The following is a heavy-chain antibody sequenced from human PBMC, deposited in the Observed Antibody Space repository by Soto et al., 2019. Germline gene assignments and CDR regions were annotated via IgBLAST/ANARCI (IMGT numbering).Heavy chain of an antibody. D-gene: IGHD5-18*01. CDR3: ARDQAGYSYGYWNGMDV. J-gene: IGHJ6*02. Sequence: SVKVSCKASGFTFTSSAVQWVRQARGQRLEWIGWIVVGSGNTNYAQKFQERVTITRDMSTSTAYMELSRLRSEDTAVYYCARDQAGYSYGYWNGMDVWGQGTTVTVSS. V-gene: IGHV1-58*01. CDR2: IVVGSGNT. CDR1: GFTFTSSA.